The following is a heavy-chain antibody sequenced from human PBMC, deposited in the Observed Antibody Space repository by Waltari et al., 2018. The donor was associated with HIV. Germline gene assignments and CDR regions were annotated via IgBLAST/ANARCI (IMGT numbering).Heavy chain of an antibody. J-gene: IGHJ6*02. CDR3: AKGGPDTAMVRKYYYYGMDV. CDR2: ISYDGSNK. V-gene: IGHV3-30*18. Sequence: AASGFTFSSYGMHWVRQAPGKGLEWVAVISYDGSNKYYADSVKGRFTISRDNSKNTLYLQMNSLRAEDTAVYYCAKGGPDTAMVRKYYYYGMDVWGQGTTVTVSS. CDR1: GFTFSSYG. D-gene: IGHD5-18*01.